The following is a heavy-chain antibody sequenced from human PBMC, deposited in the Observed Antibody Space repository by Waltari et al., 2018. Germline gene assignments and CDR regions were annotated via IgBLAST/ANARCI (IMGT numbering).Heavy chain of an antibody. CDR3: AKATVAVAGYYFDY. CDR1: GFTFSSYA. V-gene: IGHV3-23*01. Sequence: EVQLLESGGGLVQPGGSLRLSCAASGFTFSSYAMSWVRQAPGKGLEWVSAISGSGGSTYYADSVKGRFNIARDNSKNPLYLQMDSLRAEDTVVYYCAKATVAVAGYYFDYRGQGTLVTVSS. J-gene: IGHJ4*02. CDR2: ISGSGGST. D-gene: IGHD6-19*01.